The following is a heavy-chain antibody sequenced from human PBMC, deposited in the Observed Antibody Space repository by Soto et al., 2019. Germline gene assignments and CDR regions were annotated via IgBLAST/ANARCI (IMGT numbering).Heavy chain of an antibody. J-gene: IGHJ4*02. Sequence: QVQLVQSGAEVKKPGASVKVSCKASGYTFTSYDINWVRQATGQGLEWMGWMNPNSGNTKYSQKFQGRVTITRDTSASTAYMELSSLRSEDTAVYYCATAHRYGSGSYFDYWGQGTLVTVSS. CDR2: MNPNSGNT. V-gene: IGHV1-8*01. CDR3: ATAHRYGSGSYFDY. CDR1: GYTFTSYD. D-gene: IGHD3-10*01.